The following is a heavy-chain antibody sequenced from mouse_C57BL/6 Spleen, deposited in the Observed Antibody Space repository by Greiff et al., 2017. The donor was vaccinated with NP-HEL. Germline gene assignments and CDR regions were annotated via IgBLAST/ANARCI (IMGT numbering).Heavy chain of an antibody. D-gene: IGHD2-3*01. CDR2: IRNKANGYTT. CDR1: GFTFTDYY. Sequence: EVMLVESGGGLVQPGGSLSLSCAASGFTFTDYYMSWVRQPPGKALEWLGFIRNKANGYTTEYSASVKGRFTISRDNSQSILYLQMNALRAEDSATYYCARCLTYDGYLDYWGQGTTLTVSS. CDR3: ARCLTYDGYLDY. J-gene: IGHJ2*01. V-gene: IGHV7-3*01.